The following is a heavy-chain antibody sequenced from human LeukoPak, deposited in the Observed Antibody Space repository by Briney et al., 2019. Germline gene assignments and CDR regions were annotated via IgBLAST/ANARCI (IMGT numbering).Heavy chain of an antibody. CDR2: IYYSGST. D-gene: IGHD1-26*01. Sequence: PSETLSLTCTVSGGSISSYYWSWIRQPPGKGLEWIGYIYYSGSTNYNPSLKSRATISVDTSKNQFSLKLSSVTAADTAVYYYACGRLGPDGMDVWGQGTTVTVSS. V-gene: IGHV4-59*08. CDR1: GGSISSYY. CDR3: ACGRLGPDGMDV. J-gene: IGHJ6*02.